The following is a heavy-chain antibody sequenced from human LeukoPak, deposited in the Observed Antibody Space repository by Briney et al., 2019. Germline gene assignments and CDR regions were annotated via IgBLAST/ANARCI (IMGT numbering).Heavy chain of an antibody. CDR2: INAGNGNT. Sequence: ASVKVSCKASGYTFTSYAMHWVRQAPGQRLEWMGWINAGNGNTKYSQKFQGRVTITRDTSASTAYMELCSLRSEDTAVYYCARDLRGYCSSTSCPPYYYYGMDVWGQGTTVTVSS. D-gene: IGHD2-2*01. CDR1: GYTFTSYA. CDR3: ARDLRGYCSSTSCPPYYYYGMDV. V-gene: IGHV1-3*01. J-gene: IGHJ6*02.